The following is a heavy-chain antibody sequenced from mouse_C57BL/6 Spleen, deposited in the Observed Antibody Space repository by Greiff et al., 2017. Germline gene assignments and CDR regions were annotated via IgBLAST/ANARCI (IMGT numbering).Heavy chain of an antibody. J-gene: IGHJ1*03. CDR1: GYTFTSYG. CDR2: IYPRSGNT. Sequence: QVQLKESGAELARPGASVKLSCKASGYTFTSYGISWVKQRTGQGLEWIGEIYPRSGNTYYNEKFKGKATLTADKSSSTAYMELRSLTSEDSAVYFCARDHYYGSSESWYFDVWGTGTTVTVSS. CDR3: ARDHYYGSSESWYFDV. V-gene: IGHV1-81*01. D-gene: IGHD1-1*01.